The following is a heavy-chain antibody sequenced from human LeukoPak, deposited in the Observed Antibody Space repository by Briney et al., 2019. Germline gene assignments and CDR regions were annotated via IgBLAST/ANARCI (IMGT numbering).Heavy chain of an antibody. D-gene: IGHD6-13*01. CDR3: ARDIAAAGTGY. CDR1: GFTFSSYS. CDR2: ISSSSSYI. V-gene: IGHV3-21*01. J-gene: IGHJ4*02. Sequence: GGSLRLSCAASGFTFSSYSMNWVRQAPGQGLEWVSSISSSSSYIYYADSVKGRFTISRDNAKNSLYLQMNSLRAEDTAVYYCARDIAAAGTGYWGQGTLVTVSS.